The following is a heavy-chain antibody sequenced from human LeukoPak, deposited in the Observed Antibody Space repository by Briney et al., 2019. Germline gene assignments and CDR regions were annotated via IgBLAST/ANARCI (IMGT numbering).Heavy chain of an antibody. J-gene: IGHJ6*02. V-gene: IGHV4-59*01. CDR2: IYYSGST. D-gene: IGHD2-15*01. CDR3: AIDGCSGGSCYRDYYGMDV. CDR1: GGSISSYY. Sequence: SETLSLTCTVSGGSISSYYWSWLRQPPGKGLEGLGYIYYSGSTNYNPSLKSRVTISVDTSKNQFSLKLSSATAADTAVYYCAIDGCSGGSCYRDYYGMDVWGQGTTVTVSS.